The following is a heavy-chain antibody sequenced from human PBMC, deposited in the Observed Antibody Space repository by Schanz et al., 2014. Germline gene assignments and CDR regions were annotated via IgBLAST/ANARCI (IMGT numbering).Heavy chain of an antibody. CDR1: GYTFTSYG. J-gene: IGHJ6*02. V-gene: IGHV1-18*01. CDR3: ARAKRFGDMDV. D-gene: IGHD3-10*01. CDR2: ISAYNGNT. Sequence: QVQLVQSGAEVKKPGASVKVSCKASGYTFTSYGINWVRQAPGQGLEWMGWISAYNGNTNYAQKLQGRVTMTIDPYTSTAYMELRNLRSDDTAVYYCARAKRFGDMDVWGQGTTVTVSS.